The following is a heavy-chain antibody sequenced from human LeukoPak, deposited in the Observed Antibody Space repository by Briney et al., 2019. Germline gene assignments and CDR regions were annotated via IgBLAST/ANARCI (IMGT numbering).Heavy chain of an antibody. CDR2: ISGSGGST. Sequence: GGSLRLSCAASGFTFSSYGMSWVRQAPGKGLEWVSAISGSGGSTYYADSVKGRFTISRDNAKNTLYLQMNSLRAEDTAIYYCAKDRAGPFDIWGQGTMVTVSS. J-gene: IGHJ3*02. CDR1: GFTFSSYG. V-gene: IGHV3-23*01. CDR3: AKDRAGPFDI. D-gene: IGHD3-10*01.